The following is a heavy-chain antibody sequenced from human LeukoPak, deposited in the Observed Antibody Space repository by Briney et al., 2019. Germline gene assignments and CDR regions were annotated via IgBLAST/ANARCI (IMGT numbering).Heavy chain of an antibody. Sequence: GGSLRLSCAASGFTFDDYAMHWVRQAPGKGLEWVSGISWNSGSIGYADSVKGRFTISRDNAKNSLYPQMNSLRAEDTALYYCAKDMHSSSSGWFDPWGQGTLVTVSS. CDR2: ISWNSGSI. D-gene: IGHD6-6*01. J-gene: IGHJ5*02. CDR1: GFTFDDYA. V-gene: IGHV3-9*01. CDR3: AKDMHSSSSGWFDP.